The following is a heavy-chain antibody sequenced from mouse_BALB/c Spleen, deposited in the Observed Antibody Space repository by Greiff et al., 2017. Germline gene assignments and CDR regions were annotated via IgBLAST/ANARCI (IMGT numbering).Heavy chain of an antibody. D-gene: IGHD1-1*01. J-gene: IGHJ2*01. CDR2: INPSNGRT. CDR3: ARPDYYGSSYFDY. Sequence: VQLQQPGAELVKPGASVKLSCKASGYTFTSYWMHWVTQRPGQGLEWIGEINPSNGRTNYNEKFKSKATLTVDKSSSTAYMQLSSLTSEDSAVYYCARPDYYGSSYFDYWGQGTTRTVSS. V-gene: IGHV1S81*02. CDR1: GYTFTSYW.